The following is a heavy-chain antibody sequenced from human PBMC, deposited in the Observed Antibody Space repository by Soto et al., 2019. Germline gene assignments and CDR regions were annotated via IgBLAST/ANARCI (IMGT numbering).Heavy chain of an antibody. Sequence: EVQVEESGGGLVQPGGSLRLSCAASGFTFSEYWMHWVRQAPGTGQVWVSRLKGDASSTNYADSVKGRFTISRDNAKNTAYLEINSLRAEDTAVYYCARGAHGYYYMDVWGKGTTVTVSS. D-gene: IGHD2-2*03. CDR2: LKGDASST. V-gene: IGHV3-74*01. CDR1: GFTFSEYW. J-gene: IGHJ6*03. CDR3: ARGAHGYYYMDV.